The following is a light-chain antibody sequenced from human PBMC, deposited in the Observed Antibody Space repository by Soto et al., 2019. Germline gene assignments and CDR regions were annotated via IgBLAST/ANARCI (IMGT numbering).Light chain of an antibody. CDR2: DNN. Sequence: QSVLTQPPSVSGAPGQRVTISCTGSSSNIGAGYDVHWYQQLPGTAPKLLIYDNNNRPSGVPDRFSGSKSGTSASLAITGLQAEDEADYYCQSYDSSLSGSWVFGTGTKLTVL. V-gene: IGLV1-40*01. J-gene: IGLJ1*01. CDR1: SSNIGAGYD. CDR3: QSYDSSLSGSWV.